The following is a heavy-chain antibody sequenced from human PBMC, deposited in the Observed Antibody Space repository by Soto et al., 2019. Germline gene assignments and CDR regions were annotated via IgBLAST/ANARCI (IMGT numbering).Heavy chain of an antibody. Sequence: ASVKVSCKASGYTITSYYMHWVRQDPGQGLEWMGIINPSGGSTSYAQKFQGRVTMTRDTSTSTVYMELSSLRSEDTAVYYCARVREMATSAFDIWGQGTMVTVSS. D-gene: IGHD5-12*01. CDR1: GYTITSYY. CDR2: INPSGGST. V-gene: IGHV1-46*01. J-gene: IGHJ3*02. CDR3: ARVREMATSAFDI.